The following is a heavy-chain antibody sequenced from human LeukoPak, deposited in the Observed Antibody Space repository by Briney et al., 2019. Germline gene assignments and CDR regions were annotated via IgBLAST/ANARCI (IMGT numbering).Heavy chain of an antibody. Sequence: GGSLRLSCAASGFTFSDYAMHWVRQAPGKGLDWVAVTLEDARYQSYSDSVKGRFTISRDNSKNTLFLQMNSLRGEDTAVYYCARGGYSGYDWGLIDYWGQGTLVTVSS. D-gene: IGHD5-12*01. CDR3: ARGGYSGYDWGLIDY. V-gene: IGHV3-30*04. J-gene: IGHJ4*02. CDR2: TLEDARYQ. CDR1: GFTFSDYA.